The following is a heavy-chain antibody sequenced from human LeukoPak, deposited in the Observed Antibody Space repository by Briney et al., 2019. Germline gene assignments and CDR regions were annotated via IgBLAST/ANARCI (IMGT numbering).Heavy chain of an antibody. J-gene: IGHJ1*01. CDR2: MNPNSGNT. V-gene: IGHV1-8*03. Sequence: ASVKVSCKASGYTFSNSDISWVRQASGQGLEWMGWMNPNSGNTGYAQKFRGRVTITRNTSISTAYMELSSLRSEDTAVYYCARRESYTLFLQHWGQGTLVXVSS. D-gene: IGHD1-26*01. CDR1: GYTFSNSD. CDR3: ARRESYTLFLQH.